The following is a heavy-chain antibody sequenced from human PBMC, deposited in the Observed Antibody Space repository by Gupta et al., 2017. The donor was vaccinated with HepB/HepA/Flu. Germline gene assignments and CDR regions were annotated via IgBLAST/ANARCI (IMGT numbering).Heavy chain of an antibody. V-gene: IGHV3-53*04. D-gene: IGHD4-17*01. CDR3: ARARGRYGDHNYGMDV. CDR2: IYSGGST. CDR1: GFTVSSNY. Sequence: EVQLVESGGGLVQPGGSLRLSCAASGFTVSSNYMSWVRQAPGKGLEWVSVIYSGGSTYYADSVKGRFTISRHNSKNTLYLQMNSLRAEDTAVYYCARARGRYGDHNYGMDVWGQGTTVTVSS. J-gene: IGHJ6*02.